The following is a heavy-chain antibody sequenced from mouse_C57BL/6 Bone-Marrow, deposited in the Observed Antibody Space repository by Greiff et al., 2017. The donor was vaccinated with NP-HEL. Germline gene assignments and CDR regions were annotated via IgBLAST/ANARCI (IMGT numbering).Heavy chain of an antibody. V-gene: IGHV10-3*01. CDR2: IRSKSSNYAT. CDR3: VREGVGWTWFAY. J-gene: IGHJ3*01. D-gene: IGHD1-3*01. Sequence: DVQLQESGGGLVQPKGSLKLSCAASGFTFNTYAMHWVRQAPGKGLEWVARIRSKSSNYATYYADSVKDRFTISRDDSQSMLYLQMNNLKTEDTAMYYCVREGVGWTWFAYWGQGTLVTVSA. CDR1: GFTFNTYA.